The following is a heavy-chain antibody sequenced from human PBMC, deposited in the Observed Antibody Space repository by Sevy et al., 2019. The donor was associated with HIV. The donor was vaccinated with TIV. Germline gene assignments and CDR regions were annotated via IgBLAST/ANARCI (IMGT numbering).Heavy chain of an antibody. CDR2: ISSSSSYI. Sequence: GGSLRLSCAASGFTFSSYSMNWVRQAPGKGLEWVSSISSSSSYIYYADSVKGRFTISRDNAKNSLYLQMNSLRAEDTAVYYCARWGGWGEQLVPQIDYWGQGTLVTVSS. J-gene: IGHJ4*02. CDR3: ARWGGWGEQLVPQIDY. V-gene: IGHV3-21*01. D-gene: IGHD6-6*01. CDR1: GFTFSSYS.